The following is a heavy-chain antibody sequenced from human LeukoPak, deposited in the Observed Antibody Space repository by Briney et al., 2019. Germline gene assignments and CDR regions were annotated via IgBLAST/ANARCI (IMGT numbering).Heavy chain of an antibody. CDR1: DGSISGYY. Sequence: PSETLSLTCTVSDGSISGYYWSWIRQPPGKGQEWIGYIYYSGSTSYNPSLKSRVTISVDRSKNQFSLNLSSLTAADTAVYYCARAWIQWHVGWFDPWGQGTLVTVSS. CDR2: IYYSGST. CDR3: ARAWIQWHVGWFDP. J-gene: IGHJ5*02. V-gene: IGHV4-59*01. D-gene: IGHD5-12*01.